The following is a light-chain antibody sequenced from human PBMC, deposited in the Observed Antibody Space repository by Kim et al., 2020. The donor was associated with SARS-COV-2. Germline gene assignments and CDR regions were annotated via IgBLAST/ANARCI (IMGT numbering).Light chain of an antibody. CDR3: NSRDSSGNQHVV. V-gene: IGLV3-19*01. Sequence: SSELTQDPAVSVALGQTVRITCQGDSLRSYYASWYQQKPGQAPVLVIYGKNNRPSGIPDRFSGSSSGNTASLTITGAQAEDEADYYCNSRDSSGNQHVVF. J-gene: IGLJ2*01. CDR1: SLRSYY. CDR2: GKN.